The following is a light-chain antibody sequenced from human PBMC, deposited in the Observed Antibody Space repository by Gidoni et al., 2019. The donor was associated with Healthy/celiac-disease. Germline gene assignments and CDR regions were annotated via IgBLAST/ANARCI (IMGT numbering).Light chain of an antibody. V-gene: IGKV3-20*01. CDR3: QQYGSSPWT. Sequence: EIVLPQSPGTLSLSPGERATLSCRASQSVSSSYLAWYQQKPGQAPRLLIYGASSRATGIPDRFSGSGSGTDFTLTISRLEPEDFAVYYRQQYGSSPWTFGQGTKVEIK. J-gene: IGKJ1*01. CDR1: QSVSSSY. CDR2: GAS.